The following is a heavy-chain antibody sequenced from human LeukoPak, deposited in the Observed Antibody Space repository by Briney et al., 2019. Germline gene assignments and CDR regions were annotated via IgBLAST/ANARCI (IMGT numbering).Heavy chain of an antibody. CDR3: ARGGYGNYFDY. V-gene: IGHV1-18*01. D-gene: IGHD5-12*01. CDR1: GYTVNIYG. Sequence: GASVKVSCKASGYTVNIYGISWVRQAPGQGLNWMGWISAHNANTYYAQNLQGRVTMTTDTSTTTVYMELRSLTSDDTAVYYCARGGYGNYFDYWGQGTLVTVSS. J-gene: IGHJ4*02. CDR2: ISAHNANT.